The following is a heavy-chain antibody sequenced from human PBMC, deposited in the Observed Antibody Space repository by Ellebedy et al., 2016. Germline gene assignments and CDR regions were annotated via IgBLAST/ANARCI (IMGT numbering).Heavy chain of an antibody. Sequence: SLKISXAASGFTFSDYYMSWIRQAPGKGLEWVSAISGSGGSTYYADSVKGRFTISRDNAKNLLYLQMNSLRAEDTAVYYCAREARELEFWGRGALVSVSS. CDR1: GFTFSDYY. CDR3: AREARELEF. D-gene: IGHD1-26*01. CDR2: ISGSGGST. J-gene: IGHJ2*01. V-gene: IGHV3-11*01.